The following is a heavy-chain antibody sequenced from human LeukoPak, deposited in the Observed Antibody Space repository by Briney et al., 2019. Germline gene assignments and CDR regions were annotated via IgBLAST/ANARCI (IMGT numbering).Heavy chain of an antibody. CDR1: GGSISGYC. J-gene: IGHJ4*02. CDR3: ARYDRDSPTYFDY. D-gene: IGHD3-9*01. Sequence: PSETLSLTCTVSGGSISGYCWSWIRQPPGKGLEYIGYIYYSGSTNYNRSLKSRVSISIDTSKNQFSLRLSSVTAADTAVYFCARYDRDSPTYFDYWGQGTLVTVSS. CDR2: IYYSGST. V-gene: IGHV4-59*08.